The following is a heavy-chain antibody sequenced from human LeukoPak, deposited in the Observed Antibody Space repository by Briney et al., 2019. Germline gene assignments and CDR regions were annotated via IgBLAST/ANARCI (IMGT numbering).Heavy chain of an antibody. V-gene: IGHV1-24*01. CDR3: ATVPLLSTYTAQPLY. CDR2: FDPEDGET. CDR1: GYTFINYG. J-gene: IGHJ4*02. Sequence: ASVKVSCKASGYTFINYGISWVRQAPGKGLEWMGGFDPEDGETIYAQKFQGRVTMTEDTSTDTAYMELSSLRSEDTAVYYCATVPLLSTYTAQPLYWGQGTLVTVSS. D-gene: IGHD5-18*01.